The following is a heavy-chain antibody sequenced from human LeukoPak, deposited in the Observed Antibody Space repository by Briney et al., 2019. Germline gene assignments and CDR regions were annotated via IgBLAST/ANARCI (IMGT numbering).Heavy chain of an antibody. CDR1: GFTFSSYG. Sequence: GGTLRPSCAASGFTFSSYGMNWVRQAPGKGLEWVSAISGSGGSTYYADSVKGRFTISRDNSKNTLYLQMDSLRAEDTAVYYCARDWSGYFDYWGQGTLVTVSS. D-gene: IGHD3-3*01. J-gene: IGHJ4*02. CDR3: ARDWSGYFDY. CDR2: ISGSGGST. V-gene: IGHV3-23*01.